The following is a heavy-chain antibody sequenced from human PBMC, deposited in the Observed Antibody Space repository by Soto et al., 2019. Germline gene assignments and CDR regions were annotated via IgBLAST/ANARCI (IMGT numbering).Heavy chain of an antibody. CDR2: VSASNGNT. J-gene: IGHJ4*02. Sequence: QVQLVQSGGEVKKPGASVKVSCKASGYIFPSYGISWVRQAPGQGPKWMGWVSASNGNTKYAQSLQGRVTMTSHTSTSTAYMELKSLRSDDTAVYYCAREMDCSGTSCPWDYWGQGTLVTVSS. CDR3: AREMDCSGTSCPWDY. V-gene: IGHV1-18*01. CDR1: GYIFPSYG. D-gene: IGHD2-15*01.